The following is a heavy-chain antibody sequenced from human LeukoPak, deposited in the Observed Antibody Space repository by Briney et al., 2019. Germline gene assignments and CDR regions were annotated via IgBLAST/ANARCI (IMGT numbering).Heavy chain of an antibody. CDR1: GFTFSSYW. CDR2: INSDGSST. D-gene: IGHD5-12*01. J-gene: IGHJ6*02. V-gene: IGHV3-74*01. Sequence: GGSLRLSCAASGFTFSSYWMHWVRQAPGKGLVWVSRINSDGSSTSYADSVKGRFTISRDNAKNTLYLQMNSLRAEDTAVYYCAKARSWYYGMDVWGQGTTVTVSS. CDR3: AKARSWYYGMDV.